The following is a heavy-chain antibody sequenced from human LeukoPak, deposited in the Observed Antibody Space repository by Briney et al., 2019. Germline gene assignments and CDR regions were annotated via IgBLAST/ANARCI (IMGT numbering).Heavy chain of an antibody. Sequence: GGSLRLSCSASGFPFSSYAIHWVRQAPGKGLEYVSAISDSGGSTYYADSVKGRFTISRDNSKNTLYLQMSSLRAEDTAVYFCVRGYSFGPYGMDVWGQGTTVTVSS. CDR2: ISDSGGST. D-gene: IGHD2-15*01. J-gene: IGHJ6*02. CDR3: VRGYSFGPYGMDV. V-gene: IGHV3-64D*09. CDR1: GFPFSSYA.